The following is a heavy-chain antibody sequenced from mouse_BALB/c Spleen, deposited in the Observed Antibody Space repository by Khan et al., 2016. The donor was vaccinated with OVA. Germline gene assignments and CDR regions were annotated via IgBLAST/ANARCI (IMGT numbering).Heavy chain of an antibody. CDR2: ISYSGST. V-gene: IGHV3-8*02. D-gene: IGHD4-1*01. CDR1: GDSITSGY. Sequence: EVQLQESGPSLVKPSQTLSLTCSVTGDSITSGYWNWIRKFPGNKLEYMGYISYSGSTYYNPSLKSRISITRDTAKNQYNLQWNSVTTEDTATDYCARRRNWDVGVFAYWGQGTLVTVAA. CDR3: ARRRNWDVGVFAY. J-gene: IGHJ3*01.